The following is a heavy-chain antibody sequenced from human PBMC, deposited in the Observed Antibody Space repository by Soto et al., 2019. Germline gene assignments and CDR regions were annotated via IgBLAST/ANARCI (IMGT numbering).Heavy chain of an antibody. CDR3: ARVVRYFDTPYGMEV. CDR1: GFTFSSYA. D-gene: IGHD3-9*01. Sequence: GGSLRLSCAASGFTFSSYAMSWVRQAPGKGLEWVSGIGGSGGNTYYADSVKGRFTISRDNSKNTLFLQMNSLRAEDTAEYYCARVVRYFDTPYGMEVWGQGTTVTVSS. CDR2: IGGSGGNT. J-gene: IGHJ6*02. V-gene: IGHV3-23*01.